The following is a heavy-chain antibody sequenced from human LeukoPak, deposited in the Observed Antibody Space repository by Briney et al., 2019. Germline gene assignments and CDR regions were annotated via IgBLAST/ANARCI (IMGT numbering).Heavy chain of an antibody. Sequence: SETLSLTCAVYGGAFSGYYWSWIRQPPGKGLEWIGEINHSGSTNYNPSLKSRVTISVDTSKNQFSLKLSSVTAADTAVYYCARGRLSSTGYYYYYYMDVWGKGTTVTVSS. CDR3: ARGRLSSTGYYYYYYMDV. J-gene: IGHJ6*03. CDR2: INHSGST. CDR1: GGAFSGYY. V-gene: IGHV4-34*01. D-gene: IGHD3-9*01.